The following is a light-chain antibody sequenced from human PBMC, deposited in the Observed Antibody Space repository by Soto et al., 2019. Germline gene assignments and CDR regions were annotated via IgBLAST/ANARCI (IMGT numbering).Light chain of an antibody. J-gene: IGKJ1*01. Sequence: EIVLTQSPDTVSVSPGERVTLSCRASQNIFSNYLAWYQQKPGQAPRLLIYGASTRATGIADRFSDGGSGTDFTLTISRLEPEDFAVYHCQQYGRSWTFGQGTKVDIK. CDR1: QNIFSNY. CDR2: GAS. CDR3: QQYGRSWT. V-gene: IGKV3-20*01.